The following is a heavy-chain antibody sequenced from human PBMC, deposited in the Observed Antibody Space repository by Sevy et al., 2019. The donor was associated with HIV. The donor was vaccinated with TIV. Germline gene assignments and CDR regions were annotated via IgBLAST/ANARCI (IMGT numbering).Heavy chain of an antibody. J-gene: IGHJ3*01. CDR3: VRTYDNTGYNNFRDGIFDL. Sequence: GGSLRLSCAASGFTFDYYWMNWVRQAPGKGLEWVANIKDDGSEKHYVDSVKGRFTISRDNAKNQLYVQMSSLRVEDTAVYYCVRTYDNTGYNNFRDGIFDLWGQGTKVTVSS. CDR1: GFTFDYYW. V-gene: IGHV3-7*03. D-gene: IGHD3-9*01. CDR2: IKDDGSEK.